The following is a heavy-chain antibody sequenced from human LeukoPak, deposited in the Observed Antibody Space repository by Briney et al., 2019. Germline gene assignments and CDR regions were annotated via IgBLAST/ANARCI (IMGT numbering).Heavy chain of an antibody. V-gene: IGHV3-30-3*01. CDR1: GFTFSSYA. CDR2: ISYDGSNK. J-gene: IGHJ4*02. CDR3: ASRWGYGFDY. Sequence: GGSLRLSCAASGFTFSSYAMHWVRQAPGKGLEWVAVISYDGSNKYYADSVKGRFTISRDNAKNSLYLQMNSLRAEDTAVYYCASRWGYGFDYWGQGTLVTVSS. D-gene: IGHD3-16*01.